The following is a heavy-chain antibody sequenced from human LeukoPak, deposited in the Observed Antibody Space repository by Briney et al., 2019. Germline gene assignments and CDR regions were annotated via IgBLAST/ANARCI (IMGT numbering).Heavy chain of an antibody. D-gene: IGHD2-2*01. Sequence: PSQTLSLPCTVSGGSISSGDYYWSWIRQPPGKGLEWIGYIYYSGSTYYNPSLKSRVTISVDTSKNQFSLKLSSVTAADTAVYYCAGYCSSTSCYPLYYFDYWGQGTLVTVSS. V-gene: IGHV4-30-4*08. CDR2: IYYSGST. CDR1: GGSISSGDYY. J-gene: IGHJ4*02. CDR3: AGYCSSTSCYPLYYFDY.